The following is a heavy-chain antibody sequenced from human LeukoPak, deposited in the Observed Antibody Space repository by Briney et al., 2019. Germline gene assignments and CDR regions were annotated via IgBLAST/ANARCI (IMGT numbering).Heavy chain of an antibody. V-gene: IGHV1-69*05. J-gene: IGHJ4*02. CDR2: IIPIFGTA. CDR1: GYTFTRYD. Sequence: SVKVSCKASGYTFTRYDINWVRQAPGQGLEWMGGIIPIFGTANYAQKFQGRVTITTDESTSTAYMELSSLRSEDTAVYYCARGLLKRGNFDYWGQGTLVTVSS. D-gene: IGHD3-16*01. CDR3: ARGLLKRGNFDY.